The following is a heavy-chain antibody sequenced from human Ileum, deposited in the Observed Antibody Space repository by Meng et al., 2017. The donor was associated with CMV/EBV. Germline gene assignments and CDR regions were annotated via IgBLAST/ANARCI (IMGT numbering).Heavy chain of an antibody. CDR3: ARGQDNHKGGVH. CDR1: DASFSDSY. V-gene: IGHV4-34*01. D-gene: IGHD1-14*01. J-gene: IGHJ4*02. CDR2: IHPSGST. Sequence: QLCVSGLLKPSEALSLTSDVYDASFSDSYWSCTRHRPGKGLEWIGEIHPSGSTHYNPSLESRVSISVHMSNNQFSLKVSSVTAADTAVYYCARGQDNHKGGVHWGQGTLVTVSS.